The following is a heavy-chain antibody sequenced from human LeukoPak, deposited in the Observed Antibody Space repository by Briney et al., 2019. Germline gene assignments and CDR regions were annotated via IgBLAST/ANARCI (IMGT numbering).Heavy chain of an antibody. Sequence: SETLSLTCTVSGGLISRIEYYWGWVRQSPVKGLEWLGHIYHTGTTLYSPHLNNRLTVSVDSSKNQFSLTLNSVTAADTAVYYCASVSVWELATHTGGSFDYWGRGILVTVSS. J-gene: IGHJ4*02. D-gene: IGHD1-26*01. CDR3: ASVSVWELATHTGGSFDY. V-gene: IGHV4-30-4*01. CDR2: IYHTGTT. CDR1: GGLISRIEYY.